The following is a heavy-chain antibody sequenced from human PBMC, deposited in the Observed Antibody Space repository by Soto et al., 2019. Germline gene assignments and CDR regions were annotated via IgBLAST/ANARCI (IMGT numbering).Heavy chain of an antibody. CDR3: ARVESTYDDSSGYYWFDP. V-gene: IGHV1-69*01. CDR2: VIPIFATT. Sequence: QVQLVQSGAEVKKPGSSVKVSCKASGGTFSSFAISWVRQAPGQGLEWMGGVIPIFATTNYAQKFQGRVTVTDDESTSTAYMELSSLGSEDTAVYYCARVESTYDDSSGYYWFDPWGQGSLVTVSS. D-gene: IGHD3-22*01. CDR1: GGTFSSFA. J-gene: IGHJ5*02.